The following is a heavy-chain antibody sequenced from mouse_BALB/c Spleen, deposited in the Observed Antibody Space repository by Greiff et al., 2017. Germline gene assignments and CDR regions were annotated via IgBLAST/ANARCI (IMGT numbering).Heavy chain of an antibody. D-gene: IGHD3-2*02. CDR1: GYSITSEYA. J-gene: IGHJ2*01. V-gene: IGHV3-2*02. Sequence: EVQLQESGPGLVKPSQSLSLTCTVTGYSITSEYAWNWIRQFPGNKLEWMGYISDSGSTSYNPSLNSRISITRDTSKNQFFLQLNSVTTEDTATYYCARGKGFWGQGTTLTVSS. CDR3: ARGKGF. CDR2: ISDSGST.